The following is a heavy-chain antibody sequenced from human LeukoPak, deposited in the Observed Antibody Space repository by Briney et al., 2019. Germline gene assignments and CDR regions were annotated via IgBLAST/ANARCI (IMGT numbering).Heavy chain of an antibody. CDR1: GYTFTSYG. CDR2: ISAYNGNT. Sequence: ASVEVSCKASGYTFTSYGISWVRQAPGQGLEWMGWISAYNGNTNYAQKLQGRVTMTTDTSTSTAYMELRSLRSDDTAVYYCARCEDIVLMVYAGYYYGMDVWGQGTTVTVSS. CDR3: ARCEDIVLMVYAGYYYGMDV. D-gene: IGHD2-8*01. V-gene: IGHV1-18*01. J-gene: IGHJ6*02.